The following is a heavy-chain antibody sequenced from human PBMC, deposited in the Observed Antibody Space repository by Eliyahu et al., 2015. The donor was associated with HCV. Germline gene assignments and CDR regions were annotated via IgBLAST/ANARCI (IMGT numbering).Heavy chain of an antibody. CDR3: ARDSYYYDSSGPGRNPY. D-gene: IGHD3-22*01. J-gene: IGHJ4*02. Sequence: QFQLVQSGAEVKKPGASVKVSCKASGYTFTSYGISWVRQAPGQGLEWMGWISAYNGNTNYAQKLQGRVTMTTDTSTSTAYMELRSLRSDDTAVYYCARDSYYYDSSGPGRNPYWGQGTLVTVSS. V-gene: IGHV1-18*04. CDR2: ISAYNGNT. CDR1: GYTFTSYG.